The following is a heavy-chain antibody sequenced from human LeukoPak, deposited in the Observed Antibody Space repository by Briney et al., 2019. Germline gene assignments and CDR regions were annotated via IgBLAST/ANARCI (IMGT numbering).Heavy chain of an antibody. D-gene: IGHD3-3*01. CDR3: ARIYREITIFGVDSNWFDP. J-gene: IGHJ5*02. CDR2: IYYSGST. V-gene: IGHV4-59*01. Sequence: PSETLSLTCTVSGGSISSYYWSWIRQPPGKGLEWIGYIYYSGSTNYNPSLKSRVTISVDTSKNQFSLKLSSVTAADTAVYYCARIYREITIFGVDSNWFDPWGQGTLVTVS. CDR1: GGSISSYY.